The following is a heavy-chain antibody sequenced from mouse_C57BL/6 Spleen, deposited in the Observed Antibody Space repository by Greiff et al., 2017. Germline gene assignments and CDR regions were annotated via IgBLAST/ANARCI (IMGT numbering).Heavy chain of an antibody. J-gene: IGHJ2*01. Sequence: EVKLVESGPGLVQPSQSLSLTCSVTGYSITSGYYWNWIRQFPGNKLEWMGYISYDGSNNYNPSLKNRISITRAPSKNQFFLKLNSVTTEDTATYCCAGDQANWDGDYGGQGTTLTVSS. CDR2: ISYDGSN. CDR3: AGDQANWDGDY. V-gene: IGHV3-6*01. CDR1: GYSITSGYY. D-gene: IGHD4-1*01.